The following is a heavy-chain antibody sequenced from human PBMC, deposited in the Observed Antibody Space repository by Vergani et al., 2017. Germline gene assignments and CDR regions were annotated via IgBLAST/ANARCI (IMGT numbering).Heavy chain of an antibody. V-gene: IGHV4-4*07. J-gene: IGHJ5*02. CDR3: AGDFAGRELPWFDP. CDR2: IYTSGST. D-gene: IGHD1-26*01. CDR1: GGSISSYY. Sequence: QVQLQESGPGLVKPSETLSLTCTVSGGSISSYYWSWIRQPAGKGLEWIGRIYTSGSTNYNPSLKSRGTMSVNTSKNQFSLKLRSVTAADTAVYYCAGDFAGRELPWFDPWGQGTLVTVSS.